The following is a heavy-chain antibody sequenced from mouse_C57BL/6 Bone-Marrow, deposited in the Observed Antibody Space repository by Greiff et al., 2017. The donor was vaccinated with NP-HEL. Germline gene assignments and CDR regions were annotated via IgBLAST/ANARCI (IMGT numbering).Heavy chain of an antibody. CDR3: ARKGDYYSNWYFDV. V-gene: IGHV2-2*01. CDR1: GFSLTSYG. Sequence: VQLQQSGPGLVQPSQSLSITCTVSGFSLTSYGVHWVRQSPGKGLEWLGVIWSGGSTDYNAAFISRLSISKDNSKSQVFFKMNSLQADDTAIYYCARKGDYYSNWYFDVWGTGTTVTVSS. D-gene: IGHD2-5*01. J-gene: IGHJ1*03. CDR2: IWSGGST.